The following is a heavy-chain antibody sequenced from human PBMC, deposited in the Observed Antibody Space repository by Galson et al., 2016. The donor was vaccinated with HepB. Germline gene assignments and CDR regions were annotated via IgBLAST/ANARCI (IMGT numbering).Heavy chain of an antibody. V-gene: IGHV3-33*01. CDR3: ARVDTTNHGLTIWGMGASVKGRFTTARYNTTTTLSRQMNSLCAADTAVYYSAGVAPSNYGLDV. D-gene: IGHD3-16*01. Sequence: SLRLSCAPSGVTVSRYCMHWVRQAPGKGPEWVAVIWYDGSQKYYADPVRGRFTIYTDNSKNTLFLQMNSHRAEDTCVYHSARVDTTNHGLTIWGMGASVKGRFTTARYNTTTTLSRQMNSLCAADTAVYYSAGVAPSNYGLDVWGIGTTVTVSS. CDR1: GVTVSRYC. CDR2: IWYDGSQK. J-gene: IGHJ6*04.